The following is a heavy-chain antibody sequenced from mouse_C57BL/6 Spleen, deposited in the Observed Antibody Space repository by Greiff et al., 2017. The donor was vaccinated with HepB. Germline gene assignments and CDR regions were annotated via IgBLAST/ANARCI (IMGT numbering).Heavy chain of an antibody. Sequence: EVKLMESEGGLVQPGSSMKLSCTASGFTFSDYYMAWVRQVPEKGLEWVANINYDGSSTYYLDSLKSRFIISRDNAKNILYLQMSSLKSEDTATYYCARGGEAYYYGSSSWFAYWGQGTLVTVSA. CDR1: GFTFSDYY. D-gene: IGHD1-1*01. J-gene: IGHJ3*01. V-gene: IGHV5-16*01. CDR3: ARGGEAYYYGSSSWFAY. CDR2: INYDGSST.